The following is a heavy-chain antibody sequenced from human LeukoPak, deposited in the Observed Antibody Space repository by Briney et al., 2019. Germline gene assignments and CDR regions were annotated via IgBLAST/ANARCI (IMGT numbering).Heavy chain of an antibody. CDR3: ARDTGDRYFDY. CDR2: IYYSGST. V-gene: IGHV4-39*07. Sequence: SETLSLTCTVSGGSISSYYWGWIRQPPGKGLEWIGSIYYSGSTYYNPSLKSRVTMSVDTSKNQFSLKLSSVTAADTAVYYCARDTGDRYFDYWGQGTLVTVSS. J-gene: IGHJ4*02. D-gene: IGHD2-21*01. CDR1: GGSISSYY.